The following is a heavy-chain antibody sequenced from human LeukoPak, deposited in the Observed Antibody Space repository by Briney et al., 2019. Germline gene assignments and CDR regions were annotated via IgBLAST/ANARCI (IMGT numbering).Heavy chain of an antibody. V-gene: IGHV3-23*01. Sequence: GGSLRLSCAASGFTFSSYAMGWVRQAPGKGLEWVSAISGSGGSTYYADSVKGRFTISRDNSKNTLYLQMNSLRAEDTAVYYCAKVQDIVVVPAAPFDYWGQGTLVTVSS. D-gene: IGHD2-2*01. J-gene: IGHJ4*02. CDR3: AKVQDIVVVPAAPFDY. CDR2: ISGSGGST. CDR1: GFTFSSYA.